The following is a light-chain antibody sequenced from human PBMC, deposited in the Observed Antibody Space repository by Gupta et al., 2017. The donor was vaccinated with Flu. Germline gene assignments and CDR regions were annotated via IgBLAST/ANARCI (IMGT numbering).Light chain of an antibody. Sequence: SSDVGGYNYVSWYQQHPGKAPKLMIFEVTNRPSGVSSRFSGSKSGNTASLTISGLQAEDEADYYCSSYTSISTLGVFGTGTKVTVL. CDR3: SSYTSISTLGV. CDR1: SSDVGGYNY. V-gene: IGLV2-14*01. J-gene: IGLJ1*01. CDR2: EVT.